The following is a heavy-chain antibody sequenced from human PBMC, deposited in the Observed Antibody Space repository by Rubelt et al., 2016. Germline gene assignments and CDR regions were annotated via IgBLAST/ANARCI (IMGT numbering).Heavy chain of an antibody. CDR1: GGSIRSATSY. D-gene: IGHD2-15*01. CDR2: MHYSGST. Sequence: QLQVEESGPGLVKPSETLSLTCSVSGGSIRSATSYWGWIRQPPGKGLEWIGSMHYSGSTYENPSLKDRVTITVDTSKNQLSLKLSSVTAVDTAVYYCARIRSFYYGMDVWGQGTTVTVSS. V-gene: IGHV4-39*07. J-gene: IGHJ6*02. CDR3: ARIRSFYYGMDV.